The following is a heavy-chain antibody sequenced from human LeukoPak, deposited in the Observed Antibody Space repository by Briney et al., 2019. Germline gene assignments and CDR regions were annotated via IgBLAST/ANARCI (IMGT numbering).Heavy chain of an antibody. CDR1: GDTVSSNSAT. J-gene: IGHJ1*01. CDR3: ARGPSYFQH. Sequence: SQTLSLTCAISGDTVSSNSATWNWIRQSPSRGLEWLGRTYYRSKWYKYYAVSVKGRITINPDTSKNQFSLQLNSVAPEDTAVYYWARGPSYFQHWGQGTLVTVFS. V-gene: IGHV6-1*01. CDR2: TYYRSKWYK.